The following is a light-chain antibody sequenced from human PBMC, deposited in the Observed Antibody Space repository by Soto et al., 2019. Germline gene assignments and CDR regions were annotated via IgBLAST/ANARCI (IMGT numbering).Light chain of an antibody. V-gene: IGLV2-14*01. CDR3: ISYASTSTAV. CDR1: SGDVGAYNY. CDR2: EVN. Sequence: QSVLTQPASVSGSPGQSITISCTGTSGDVGAYNYVSWYQQHPGKAPKLMIYEVNYRPSGVSNRFSGSKSGITASLTISGLQAEDEADYYCISYASTSTAVFGTGTKVTVL. J-gene: IGLJ1*01.